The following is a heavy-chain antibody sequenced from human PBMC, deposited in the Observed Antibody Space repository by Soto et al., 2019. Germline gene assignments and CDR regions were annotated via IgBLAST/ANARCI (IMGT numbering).Heavy chain of an antibody. CDR1: GFTFSSYA. CDR2: ISGSGGST. D-gene: IGHD3-3*01. CDR3: AKHPPSYYDFWSGYYASDVYYYYMDV. J-gene: IGHJ6*03. V-gene: IGHV3-23*01. Sequence: PGGSLRLSCAASGFTFSSYAMSWVRQAPGKGLEWVSAISGSGGSTYYADSVKGRFTISRDNSKNTLYLQMNSLRAEDTAVYYCAKHPPSYYDFWSGYYASDVYYYYMDVWGKGTTVTVSS.